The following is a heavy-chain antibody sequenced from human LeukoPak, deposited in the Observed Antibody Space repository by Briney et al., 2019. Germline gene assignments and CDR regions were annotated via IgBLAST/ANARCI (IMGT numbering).Heavy chain of an antibody. V-gene: IGHV1-69*13. Sequence: GASVKVSCKASGGTFSSYAISWVRQAPGQGLEWMGGIIPIFGTANYAQKFQGRVTITADESTSTAYMELSSLRAEDTAVYYCARGIRDSSGYYSLAEYFQHWGQGTLVTVSS. CDR2: IIPIFGTA. D-gene: IGHD3-22*01. CDR1: GGTFSSYA. CDR3: ARGIRDSSGYYSLAEYFQH. J-gene: IGHJ1*01.